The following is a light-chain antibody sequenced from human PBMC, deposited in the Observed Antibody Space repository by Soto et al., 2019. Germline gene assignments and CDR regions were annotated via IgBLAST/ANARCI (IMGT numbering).Light chain of an antibody. Sequence: QAVVTQEPSLTVSPGGTVTLTCDSSTGPVTSGHWPYWLQQKPGQAPRTLIYDTSKKHSLTPARFSGSLLGGKAALTLSGAQPEDEADYYCFLSYSGARPVVFGGGTKVTVL. V-gene: IGLV7-46*01. J-gene: IGLJ2*01. CDR3: FLSYSGARPVV. CDR1: TGPVTSGHW. CDR2: DTS.